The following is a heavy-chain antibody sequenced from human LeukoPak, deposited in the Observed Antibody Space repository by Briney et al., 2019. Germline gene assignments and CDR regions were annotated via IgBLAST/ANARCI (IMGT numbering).Heavy chain of an antibody. CDR3: ARFYDSSGYFDY. D-gene: IGHD3-22*01. CDR2: ISSNGGST. Sequence: GWSLRLSCAASGFTFSSYAMHWVRQAPGKGLEYVSAISSNGGSTYYANSVKGRFTISRDNSKNTLYLQMGSLRAEDMAVYYCARFYDSSGYFDYWGQGTLVTVSS. V-gene: IGHV3-64*01. CDR1: GFTFSSYA. J-gene: IGHJ4*02.